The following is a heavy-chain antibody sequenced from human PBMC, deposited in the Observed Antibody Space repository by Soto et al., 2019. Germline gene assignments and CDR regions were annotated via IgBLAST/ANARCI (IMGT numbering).Heavy chain of an antibody. CDR2: ISGSGGST. Sequence: GGSLRLSCAASGFTFSSYAMSWVRQAPGKGLEWVSAISGSGGSTYYADSVKGRFTISRDNSKNTLYLQMNSLRAEDTAIYYCAKADFDFWSNFDYWGPGTLVTVSS. V-gene: IGHV3-23*01. CDR1: GFTFSSYA. D-gene: IGHD3-3*01. J-gene: IGHJ4*02. CDR3: AKADFDFWSNFDY.